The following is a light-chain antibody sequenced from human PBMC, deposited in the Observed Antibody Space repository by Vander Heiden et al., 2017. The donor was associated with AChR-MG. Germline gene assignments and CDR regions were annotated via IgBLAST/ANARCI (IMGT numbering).Light chain of an antibody. J-gene: IGKJ4*01. CDR2: SAS. Sequence: IVMTQSPATLSVSQGDTATLSCRASQSVNSNLAWYQHKLGQAPRLLIYSASYRATGVPARFSGTGCGTDFTLTISSLQSEDFATYYCQQYHDWPPLTFGGGTRVQIK. CDR3: QQYHDWPPLT. V-gene: IGKV3-15*01. CDR1: QSVNSN.